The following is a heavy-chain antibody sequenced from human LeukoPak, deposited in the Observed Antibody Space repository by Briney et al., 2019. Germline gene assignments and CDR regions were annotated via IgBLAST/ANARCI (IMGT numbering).Heavy chain of an antibody. CDR3: AGGLQWLAHDC. CDR1: GGSISGFH. Sequence: KPSETLSLTCSVSGGSISGFHWSWIRQTAGKGLEWIGRVSTSGNTFYNPSLESRVTMSADTSGIHFSLNLTSVTAADTAVYYCAGGLQWLAHDCWGQGTLVTVSS. V-gene: IGHV4-4*07. J-gene: IGHJ4*02. D-gene: IGHD6-19*01. CDR2: VSTSGNT.